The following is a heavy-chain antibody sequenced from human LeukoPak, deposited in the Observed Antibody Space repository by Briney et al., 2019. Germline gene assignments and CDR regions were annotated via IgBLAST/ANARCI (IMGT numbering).Heavy chain of an antibody. CDR2: INPNSGGT. D-gene: IGHD2-21*02. Sequence: ASVKVSCKASGYTFTGYYMHWVRQAPGQGLEWMGWINPNSGGTNYAQKFQGRVTMTRDTSISTAYMELSSLRSEDTAVYYCARVNCGGDCYSIGDFDYWGQGTLVTVSS. CDR3: ARVNCGGDCYSIGDFDY. V-gene: IGHV1-2*02. CDR1: GYTFTGYY. J-gene: IGHJ4*02.